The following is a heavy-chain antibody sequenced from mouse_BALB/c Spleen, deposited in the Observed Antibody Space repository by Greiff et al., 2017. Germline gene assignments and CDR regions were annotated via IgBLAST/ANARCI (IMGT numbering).Heavy chain of an antibody. V-gene: IGHV1S56*01. CDR2: IYPGDGST. D-gene: IGHD6-1*01. Sequence: QVQLQQSGPELVKPGASVKMSCTASGYTFTSYYIHWVKQRPGQGLEWIGWIYPGDGSTKYNEKFKGKTTLTADKSSSTSYMLLSSLTSEDSAIYCCAGVGYSLWYFDVWGAGTTVTVSS. CDR3: AGVGYSLWYFDV. J-gene: IGHJ1*01. CDR1: GYTFTSYY.